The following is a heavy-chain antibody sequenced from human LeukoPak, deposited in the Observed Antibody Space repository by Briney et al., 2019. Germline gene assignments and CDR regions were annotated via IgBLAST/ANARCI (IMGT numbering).Heavy chain of an antibody. CDR3: ARVDDYVWGSYRLSY. J-gene: IGHJ4*02. Sequence: SETLSLTCTVSGGSISSYYWSWIRQPPGKGLEWIGYIYYSGSTNYNPSLKSRVTISVDTSKNQFSLKLSSVTAADTAVYYCARVDDYVWGSYRLSYWGQGTLATVSS. V-gene: IGHV4-59*12. CDR2: IYYSGST. D-gene: IGHD3-16*02. CDR1: GGSISSYY.